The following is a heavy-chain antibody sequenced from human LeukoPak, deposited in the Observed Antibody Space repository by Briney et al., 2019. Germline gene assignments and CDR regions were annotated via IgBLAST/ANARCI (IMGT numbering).Heavy chain of an antibody. CDR3: AKDGRLGRSYYYYCIAG. D-gene: IGHD3-9*01. J-gene: IGHJ6*03. Sequence: GGSLRLSCAASGFTFSSYGMHWVRQAPGKGLEWVAFIRYDGSNKYYADSVKGRFTSSRDNSKNTMYLQMNSLRAEDTAADYCAKDGRLGRSYYYYCIAGWGKGTTGTASS. V-gene: IGHV3-30*02. CDR2: IRYDGSNK. CDR1: GFTFSSYG.